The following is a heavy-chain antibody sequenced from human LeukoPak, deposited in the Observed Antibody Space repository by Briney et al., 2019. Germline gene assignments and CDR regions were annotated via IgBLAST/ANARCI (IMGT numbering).Heavy chain of an antibody. Sequence: SETLSLICTVSGYSISSGYCWCWIRQPPGRGQERRGNLYHSASTYYNPSLKSRVTISGDTSKNQFSLNLSSVTATDTAVYYCARDCSSTTCYTRSFDPWGQGTLVTVSS. CDR2: LYHSAST. V-gene: IGHV4-38-2*02. D-gene: IGHD2-2*02. CDR3: ARDCSSTTCYTRSFDP. J-gene: IGHJ5*02. CDR1: GYSISSGYC.